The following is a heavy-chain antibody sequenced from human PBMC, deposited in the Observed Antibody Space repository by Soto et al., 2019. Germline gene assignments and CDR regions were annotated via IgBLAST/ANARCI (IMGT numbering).Heavy chain of an antibody. J-gene: IGHJ6*02. Sequence: EVQLVESGGGLVLPGGSLRLSCAASGFTFSRYWMHWVRQAPGKGLVWVSRISSYGSETHYADSVKGRFTISRDNAKNTLYLQMTSLRADDTAVYYCASNYAYAEGYYWYGIDVWGQGTTVTVSS. CDR2: ISSYGSET. CDR1: GFTFSRYW. D-gene: IGHD3-16*01. V-gene: IGHV3-74*01. CDR3: ASNYAYAEGYYWYGIDV.